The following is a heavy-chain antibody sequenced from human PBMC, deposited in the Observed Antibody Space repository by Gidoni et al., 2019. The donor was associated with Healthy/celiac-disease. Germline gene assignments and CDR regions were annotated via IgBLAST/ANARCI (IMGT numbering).Heavy chain of an antibody. CDR3: ARIFLPCYYDSSGYYGPFDY. CDR1: GFSLSNASMG. Sequence: QVNLKESGPVLVKPTETLTLTCTVSGFSLSNASMGVSWIRQPPGKALEWLAHIFSNDEKSYSTSLKSRLTISKDTSKSQVVLTMTNMDPVDTATYYCARIFLPCYYDSSGYYGPFDYWGQGTLVTVSS. V-gene: IGHV2-26*01. J-gene: IGHJ4*02. D-gene: IGHD3-22*01. CDR2: IFSNDEK.